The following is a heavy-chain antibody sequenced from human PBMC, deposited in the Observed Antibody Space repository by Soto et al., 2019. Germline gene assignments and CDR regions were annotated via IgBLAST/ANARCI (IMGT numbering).Heavy chain of an antibody. Sequence: EVQLLESGGGLVQPGGCLRLSCAASGFTFASYAMTWVRQAPGKGLEWVSGVSGGGGNTYYADSVKGRFTISRDNSKSTLYLQMNSLTAEDTAVYYCAKDGDCTSITCYADYWGQGTLVTVSS. CDR3: AKDGDCTSITCYADY. CDR2: VSGGGGNT. D-gene: IGHD2-2*01. J-gene: IGHJ4*02. CDR1: GFTFASYA. V-gene: IGHV3-23*01.